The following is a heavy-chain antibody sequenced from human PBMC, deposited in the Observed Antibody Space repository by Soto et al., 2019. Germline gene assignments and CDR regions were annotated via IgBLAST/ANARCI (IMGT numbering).Heavy chain of an antibody. CDR2: IYYSGST. V-gene: IGHV4-61*01. D-gene: IGHD2-2*01. Sequence: SETLSLTCTVSVVSVSSGSYYWSWIRQPPWKGLEWIGYIYYSGSTNYNPSLKSRVTISVDTSKNQFSLKLSSVTAADTAVYYCARVRATRPAATGGYWFDPGGQGNLVTVSS. CDR3: ARVRATRPAATGGYWFDP. J-gene: IGHJ5*02. CDR1: VVSVSSGSYY.